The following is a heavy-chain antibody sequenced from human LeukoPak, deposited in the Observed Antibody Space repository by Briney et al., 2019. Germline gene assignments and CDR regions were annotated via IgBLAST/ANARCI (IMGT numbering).Heavy chain of an antibody. CDR1: GYSFTSYW. D-gene: IGHD3-22*01. CDR2: IYPGDSDT. J-gene: IGHJ5*02. CDR3: ARAGYYDSSGYYYQEEAFDP. V-gene: IGHV5-51*01. Sequence: GESLKISCKGSGYSFTSYWIGWVRQMPGKGLEWMGIIYPGDSDTRYSPSFQGQVTISADKSISTAYLQWSSLKASDTAMYYCARAGYYDSSGYYYQEEAFDPWGQGTLVTVSS.